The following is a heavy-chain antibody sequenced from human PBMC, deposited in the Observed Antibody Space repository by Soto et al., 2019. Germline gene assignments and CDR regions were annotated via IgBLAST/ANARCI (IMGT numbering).Heavy chain of an antibody. CDR2: ISYDGSNK. Sequence: QVQLVESGGGVVQPGRSLRLSCAASGFTFSSYAMHWVRQAPGKGLEWVAVISYDGSNKYYADSVKGRFTISRDNSKNTLYLQMNSLRAEDTAVYYCARGIHYYDSSGYYYGYFQHWGQGTLVTVFS. V-gene: IGHV3-30-3*01. J-gene: IGHJ1*01. CDR1: GFTFSSYA. CDR3: ARGIHYYDSSGYYYGYFQH. D-gene: IGHD3-22*01.